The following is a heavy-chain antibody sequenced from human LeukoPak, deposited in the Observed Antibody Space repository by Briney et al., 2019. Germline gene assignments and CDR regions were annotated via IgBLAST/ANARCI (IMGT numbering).Heavy chain of an antibody. CDR2: TVGGRPDT. D-gene: IGHD2-8*02. Sequence: GGSLRLSCAASGFTFINYAMSWVRQTPGKGLEWVSATVGGRPDTYHADSVRGRFTVSRDNSMNTLYLQMNSLRVEDTAVYYCTKAPVRSCTGTFCYPFDYWGQGILVTVSS. CDR1: GFTFINYA. CDR3: TKAPVRSCTGTFCYPFDY. J-gene: IGHJ4*02. V-gene: IGHV3-23*01.